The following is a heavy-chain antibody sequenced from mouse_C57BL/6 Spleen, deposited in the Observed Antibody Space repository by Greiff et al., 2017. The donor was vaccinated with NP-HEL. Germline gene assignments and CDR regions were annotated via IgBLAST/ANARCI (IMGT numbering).Heavy chain of an antibody. Sequence: QVQLQQSGAELVRPGTSVKVSCKASGYAFTNYLIEWVKQRPGQGLEWIGVINPGSGGTNYNEKFKGKATLTADKSSSTAYMQLSSLTSEDSAVYFCARTNWDVYFDYWGQGTTLTVSS. CDR1: GYAFTNYL. J-gene: IGHJ2*01. CDR3: ARTNWDVYFDY. D-gene: IGHD4-1*01. CDR2: INPGSGGT. V-gene: IGHV1-54*01.